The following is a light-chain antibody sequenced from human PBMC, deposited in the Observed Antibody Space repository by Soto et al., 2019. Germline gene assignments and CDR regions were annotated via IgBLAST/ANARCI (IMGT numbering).Light chain of an antibody. J-gene: IGKJ1*01. V-gene: IGKV3-20*01. CDR2: GAS. Sequence: EIVLTQSPATLSLSPGERATLSCRASQSVSSIYFAWYQQKPGQAPRLLIYGASSRATGIPDRFSGSGSGTDFTLTISRLEPEDFAVYYCQQYASSPWTFGEGTKVEI. CDR3: QQYASSPWT. CDR1: QSVSSIY.